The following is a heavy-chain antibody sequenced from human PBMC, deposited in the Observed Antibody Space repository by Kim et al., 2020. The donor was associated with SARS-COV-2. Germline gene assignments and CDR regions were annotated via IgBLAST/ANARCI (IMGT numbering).Heavy chain of an antibody. Sequence: SETLSLTCSVSGGSISSSGYYWNWIRQVPGKGLEWIGHIYYSGTANYNPSLKSRVTISLDTSKNEFALEMRSVTAADTAVYYCARDHYYDIDALDIWGQGTMVTVSS. V-gene: IGHV4-31*03. CDR2: IYYSGTA. J-gene: IGHJ3*02. CDR3: ARDHYYDIDALDI. D-gene: IGHD3-22*01. CDR1: GGSISSSGYY.